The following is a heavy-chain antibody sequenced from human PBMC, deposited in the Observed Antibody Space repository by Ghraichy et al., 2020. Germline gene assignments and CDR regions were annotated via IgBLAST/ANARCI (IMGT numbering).Heavy chain of an antibody. V-gene: IGHV3-9*01. CDR2: ISWNSGSI. CDR3: AKGPRVQLWPRYNWFDP. D-gene: IGHD5-18*01. CDR1: GFTFDDYA. Sequence: GGSLRLSCAASGFTFDDYAMHWVRQAPGKGLEWVSGISWNSGSIGYADSVKGRFTISRDNAKNSLYLQMNSLRAEDTALYYCAKGPRVQLWPRYNWFDPWGQGTLVTVSS. J-gene: IGHJ5*02.